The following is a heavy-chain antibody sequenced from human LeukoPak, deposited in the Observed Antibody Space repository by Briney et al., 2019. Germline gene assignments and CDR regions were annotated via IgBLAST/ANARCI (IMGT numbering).Heavy chain of an antibody. CDR2: IIPILGIA. J-gene: IGHJ4*02. CDR3: ARVIEYCSSTSCYNYFDY. Sequence: SVKVSCKASGGTFSSYTISWVRQAPGQGLEWMGRIIPILGIANYAQKFQGRVTITADKSTSTAYMELSSLRSEDTAVYYCARVIEYCSSTSCYNYFDYWGQGTLVTVSS. CDR1: GGTFSSYT. V-gene: IGHV1-69*02. D-gene: IGHD2-2*02.